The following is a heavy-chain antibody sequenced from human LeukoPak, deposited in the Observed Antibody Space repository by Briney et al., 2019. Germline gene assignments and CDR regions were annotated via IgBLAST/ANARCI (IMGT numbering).Heavy chain of an antibody. CDR1: GSSISSYY. D-gene: IGHD5-18*01. CDR2: IYYSGST. V-gene: IGHV4-59*01. Sequence: PSETLSLTCTVSGSSISSYYWSWIRQPPGKGLEWIGYIYYSGSTNYNPSLKSRVTISVHTSKNQFSLELSSVAAADTAVYYCARVQIGYSYGLFDYWGQGTLVTVSS. J-gene: IGHJ4*02. CDR3: ARVQIGYSYGLFDY.